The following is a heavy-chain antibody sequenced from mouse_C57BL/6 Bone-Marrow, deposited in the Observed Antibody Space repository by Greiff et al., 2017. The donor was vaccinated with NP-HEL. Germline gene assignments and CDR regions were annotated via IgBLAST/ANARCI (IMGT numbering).Heavy chain of an antibody. Sequence: QVHVKQSGAELARPGASVKLSCKASGYTFTSYGISWVKQRTGQGLEWIGEIYPRSGNTYYNEKFKGKATLTADKSSSTAYMELRSLTSEDSAVYFCARCLLGPFDYWGQGTTLTVSS. J-gene: IGHJ2*01. CDR2: IYPRSGNT. V-gene: IGHV1-81*01. CDR3: ARCLLGPFDY. D-gene: IGHD2-10*01. CDR1: GYTFTSYG.